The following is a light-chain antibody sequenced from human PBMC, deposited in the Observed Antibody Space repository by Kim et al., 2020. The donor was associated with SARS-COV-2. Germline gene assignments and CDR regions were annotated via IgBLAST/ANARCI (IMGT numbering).Light chain of an antibody. CDR3: QQYNNWPQT. CDR1: QGVSSN. CDR2: GAS. Sequence: SVSPGERATLSCRASQGVSSNLAWYQQKPGQAPRLLIYGASTRATGIPARFSGGGSGTEFTLTISSLQSEDFAVYYCQQYNNWPQTFGQGTKVDIK. J-gene: IGKJ1*01. V-gene: IGKV3-15*01.